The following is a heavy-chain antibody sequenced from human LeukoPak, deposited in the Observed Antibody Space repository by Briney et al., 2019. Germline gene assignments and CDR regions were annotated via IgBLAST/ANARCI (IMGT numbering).Heavy chain of an antibody. CDR3: ATDGGNHNFDY. Sequence: ASVKVSCKASGYTFTSYGISWVRQAPGQGLEWMGRIILNNGATNYAQKFQGRVTLTRDTSISTAYMELSRQTSDDTAVYYCATDGGNHNFDYWGQGTLVTVSS. CDR2: IILNNGAT. D-gene: IGHD1-14*01. CDR1: GYTFTSYG. J-gene: IGHJ4*02. V-gene: IGHV1-2*06.